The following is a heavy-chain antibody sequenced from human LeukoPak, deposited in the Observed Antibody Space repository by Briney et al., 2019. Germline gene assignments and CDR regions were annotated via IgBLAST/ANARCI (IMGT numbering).Heavy chain of an antibody. V-gene: IGHV3-48*04. Sequence: GGSLRLSCAASGFTFSTFSMNWVRQAPGQGLEWISYISGSSSTIYYADSAKGRFTISRDNSKSTLYLQMNSLRAEDTAVYFCAKELVEGDSSGYHYNSFDIWGQGTMVTVFS. CDR2: ISGSSSTI. CDR3: AKELVEGDSSGYHYNSFDI. CDR1: GFTFSTFS. D-gene: IGHD3-22*01. J-gene: IGHJ3*02.